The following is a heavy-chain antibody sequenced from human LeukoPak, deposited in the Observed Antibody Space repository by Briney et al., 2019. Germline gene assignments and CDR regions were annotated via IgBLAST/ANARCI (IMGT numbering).Heavy chain of an antibody. CDR1: GFTVSGNY. V-gene: IGHV3-53*01. CDR2: IYSGGNT. Sequence: GGSLRLSCAASGFTVSGNYMSWVRQAPGKGLEWVSVIYSGGNTYYADSVKGRFTISRDKSKNTLFLQMNSLRAEDTAVYYCARAYYGSGSYSGPFDYWGQGTLVTVSS. J-gene: IGHJ4*02. D-gene: IGHD3-10*01. CDR3: ARAYYGSGSYSGPFDY.